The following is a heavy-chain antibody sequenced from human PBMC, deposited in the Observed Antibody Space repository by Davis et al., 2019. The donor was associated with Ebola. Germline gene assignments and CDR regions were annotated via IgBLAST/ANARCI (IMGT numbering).Heavy chain of an antibody. D-gene: IGHD4-17*01. CDR3: ARHVDGDFWYFDL. V-gene: IGHV3-53*01. CDR1: GFSVSGKY. Sequence: GGSLRPSCEASGFSVSGKYMSWVRQAPGKGPEWVAVFYTVERTYYADSAKGRFTVSSDNSENMLYLQMSTLRVEDTAVYYCARHVDGDFWYFDLWGRGTRVTVSS. J-gene: IGHJ2*01. CDR2: FYTVERT.